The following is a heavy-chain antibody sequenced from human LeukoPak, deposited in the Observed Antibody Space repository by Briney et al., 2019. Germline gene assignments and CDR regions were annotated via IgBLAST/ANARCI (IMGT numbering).Heavy chain of an antibody. Sequence: SETLSLTCTVSGGSISSYYWSWIRQPPGKGLEWIGYIYYSGSTNYNPSLKSRVTISVDTSKNQFSLKLSSVTAADTAVYYCARTDYATEDAFDIWGQGTMVTVSS. CDR1: GGSISSYY. CDR2: IYYSGST. CDR3: ARTDYATEDAFDI. D-gene: IGHD2-15*01. V-gene: IGHV4-59*01. J-gene: IGHJ3*02.